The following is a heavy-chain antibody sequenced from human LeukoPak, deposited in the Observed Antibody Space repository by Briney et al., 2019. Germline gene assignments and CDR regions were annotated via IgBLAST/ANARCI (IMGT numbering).Heavy chain of an antibody. V-gene: IGHV1-18*01. J-gene: IGHJ5*02. CDR1: GYTFTSYG. Sequence: ATSLKVSCKASGYTFTSYGITWVRQAPGQGLEWMGWISGNSGKTNYAQKFQGRVTMTTDTYTRTAYMELSSLRSDDTAVYYCARGDVVVSATVRFDPWGQGNLDAVSS. D-gene: IGHD2-2*01. CDR3: ARGDVVVSATVRFDP. CDR2: ISGNSGKT.